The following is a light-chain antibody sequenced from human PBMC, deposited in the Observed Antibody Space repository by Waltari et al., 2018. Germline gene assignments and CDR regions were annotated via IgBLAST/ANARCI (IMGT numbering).Light chain of an antibody. Sequence: QSALTQPASVSGSLGQSITISCTGTSSDVGTYNLVSWYQQYPGKAPKLMIYEVNKRPSGLSNRFSGSKTGNTASRTISGLQAEDEADYYCCSYAGSHTLVFGGGTELTVL. J-gene: IGLJ3*02. CDR2: EVN. V-gene: IGLV2-23*02. CDR1: SSDVGTYNL. CDR3: CSYAGSHTLV.